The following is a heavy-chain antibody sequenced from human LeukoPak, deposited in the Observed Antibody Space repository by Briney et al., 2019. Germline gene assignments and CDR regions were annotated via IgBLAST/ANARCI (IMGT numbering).Heavy chain of an antibody. Sequence: ASVKVSCKASGYNFRNYGIGWVRQAPRQGLEWMGWITAGNGNTNYAQKVQGRVIMTTDTSTSTAYMELRSLRSDDTAVCFCARDSARGYSYGYNAFDIWGQGTMVTVSS. J-gene: IGHJ3*02. CDR2: ITAGNGNT. D-gene: IGHD5-18*01. CDR3: ARDSARGYSYGYNAFDI. CDR1: GYNFRNYG. V-gene: IGHV1-18*01.